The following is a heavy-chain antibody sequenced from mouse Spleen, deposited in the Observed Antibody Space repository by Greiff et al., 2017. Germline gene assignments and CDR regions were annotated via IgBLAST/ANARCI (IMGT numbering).Heavy chain of an antibody. CDR2: ISYDGSN. J-gene: IGHJ2*01. V-gene: IGHV3-6*01. D-gene: IGHD1-1*01. Sequence: EESGPGLVKPSQSLSLTCSVTGYSITSGYYWNWIRQSPGNKLEWMGYISYDGSNNYNPSLKNRISITRDTSKNQFFLKLNSVTTEDTATYYCAREKFYYGSSFDYWGQGTTLTVSS. CDR1: GYSITSGYY. CDR3: AREKFYYGSSFDY.